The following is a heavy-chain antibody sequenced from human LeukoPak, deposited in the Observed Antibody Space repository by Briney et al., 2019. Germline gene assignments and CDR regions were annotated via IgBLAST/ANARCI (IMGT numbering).Heavy chain of an antibody. CDR1: GGSISSYY. V-gene: IGHV4-59*08. J-gene: IGHJ6*02. CDR2: IYYSGST. Sequence: SETQSLTCNVSGGSISSYYRNWIRQPPGKGLEWIGNIYYSGSTSYNPSLKSRVTISVDTSKNQFSLNLTSLTAADTAVYYCARGDYGGNSGYYYGMDVWGQGTSVAVSS. D-gene: IGHD4-23*01. CDR3: ARGDYGGNSGYYYGMDV.